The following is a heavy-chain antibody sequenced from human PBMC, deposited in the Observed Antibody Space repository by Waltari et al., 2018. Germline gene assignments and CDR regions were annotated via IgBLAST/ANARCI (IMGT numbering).Heavy chain of an antibody. CDR3: RSDDANGPLDY. Sequence: EVQLVASGGGLVQSGGSLRLSCAASGFTFSTYWMHWLRQTPGKGLAWVSHITSDGSSTSYADSVKGRFTISRDNARNILYLQMNSLRAEDTAVYYCRSDDANGPLDYWGQGTLVTVSS. J-gene: IGHJ4*02. V-gene: IGHV3-74*01. CDR1: GFTFSTYW. CDR2: ITSDGSST. D-gene: IGHD2-8*01.